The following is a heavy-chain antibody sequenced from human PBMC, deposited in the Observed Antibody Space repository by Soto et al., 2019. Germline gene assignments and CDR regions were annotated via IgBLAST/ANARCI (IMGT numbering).Heavy chain of an antibody. V-gene: IGHV1-3*01. J-gene: IGHJ6*03. D-gene: IGHD2-15*01. CDR2: INAGNGNT. Sequence: ASVTVSCTASGYTFTSYAMHWVRQAPGQRLEWMGWINAGNGNTKYSQKFQGRVTITRDTSASTAYMELSSLRSEDTAVYYCARDFVENCSGGSCYYYYYYYMDVWGKGTTVTVSS. CDR1: GYTFTSYA. CDR3: ARDFVENCSGGSCYYYYYYYMDV.